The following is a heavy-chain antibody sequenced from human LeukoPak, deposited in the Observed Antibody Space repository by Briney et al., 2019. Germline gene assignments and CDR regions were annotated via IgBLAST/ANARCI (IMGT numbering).Heavy chain of an antibody. CDR3: ARVQRGIAVALDY. J-gene: IGHJ4*02. D-gene: IGHD6-19*01. CDR2: ISTTGSSI. Sequence: GGSLRLSCAASGFNFGSYSMTWVRQAPGKGLEWVSYISTTGSSIYYADSVKGRFTISRDNVKNLLYLQMNSLRAEDTAVYYCARVQRGIAVALDYWGQGTLATVSS. V-gene: IGHV3-48*03. CDR1: GFNFGSYS.